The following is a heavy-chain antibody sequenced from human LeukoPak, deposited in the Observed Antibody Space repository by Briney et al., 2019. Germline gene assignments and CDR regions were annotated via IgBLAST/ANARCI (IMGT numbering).Heavy chain of an antibody. CDR1: GFTFDDYA. V-gene: IGHV3-9*01. CDR3: AKDRYSYAFEYSDS. J-gene: IGHJ4*02. Sequence: GRSLRLSCAASGFTFDDYAMHWVRQAPGKGLEWVSGISWNSGSIGYADSVKGRFTISRDNSKNTLSLQVSSLRTEDTAVYYCAKDRYSYAFEYSDSWDQGTLVTVSS. CDR2: ISWNSGSI. D-gene: IGHD5-18*01.